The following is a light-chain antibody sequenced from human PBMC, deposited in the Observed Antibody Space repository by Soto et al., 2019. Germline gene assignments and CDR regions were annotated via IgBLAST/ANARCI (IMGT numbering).Light chain of an antibody. Sequence: QSVLTQPPSVSGAPGQRVTIPCTGSSSNIGAGYDVHWYQQLPGTAPKLLIYGNNNRPSGVPDRFSGSKSDTSASLAITGLQAEDEAEYYCQSFDNSLSGSRVFGTGTKVTVL. CDR1: SSNIGAGYD. J-gene: IGLJ1*01. CDR3: QSFDNSLSGSRV. CDR2: GNN. V-gene: IGLV1-40*01.